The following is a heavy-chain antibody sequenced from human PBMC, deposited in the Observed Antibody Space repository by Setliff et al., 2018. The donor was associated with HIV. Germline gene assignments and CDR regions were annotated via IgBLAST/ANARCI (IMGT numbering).Heavy chain of an antibody. Sequence: GASVKVSCKASGYTFTSYYMHWVRQAPGQGLEWMGIINPSSGSTTYAQKFQGRVTMTRDTSISTAYMELSSLKSDDTAVYYCARGADHFDTSGYYSFFDPWGQGTLVTVSS. CDR1: GYTFTSYY. CDR3: ARGADHFDTSGYYSFFDP. J-gene: IGHJ5*02. CDR2: INPSSGST. V-gene: IGHV1-46*01. D-gene: IGHD3-22*01.